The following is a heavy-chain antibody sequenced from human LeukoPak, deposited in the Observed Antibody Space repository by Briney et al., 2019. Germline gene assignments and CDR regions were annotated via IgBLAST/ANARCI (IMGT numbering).Heavy chain of an antibody. CDR3: AREGYCSSTSCPAPDY. CDR2: IIPIFGTA. CDR1: GGTFSSYA. D-gene: IGHD2-2*01. Sequence: SVKVSCKASGGTFSSYAISWVRQAPGQGLEWMGGIIPIFGTANCAQKFQGRVTITADESTSTAYMELSSLRSEDTAVYYCAREGYCSSTSCPAPDYWGQGTLVTVSS. J-gene: IGHJ4*02. V-gene: IGHV1-69*13.